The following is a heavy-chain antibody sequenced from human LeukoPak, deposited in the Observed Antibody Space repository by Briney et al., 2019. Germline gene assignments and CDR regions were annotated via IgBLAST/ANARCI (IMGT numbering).Heavy chain of an antibody. V-gene: IGHV4-39*01. J-gene: IGHJ4*02. CDR1: GGSISSSSYY. CDR2: IYYSGST. CDR3: ARQPRITMVRGVPVGAYY. D-gene: IGHD3-10*01. Sequence: SETLSLTCTVSGGSISSSSYYWGWIRQPPGKGLEWIGSIYYSGSTYYNPSLKSRVTISVDTSKNQFSLKLSSVTAADTAVYYCARQPRITMVRGVPVGAYYWGQGTLVTVSS.